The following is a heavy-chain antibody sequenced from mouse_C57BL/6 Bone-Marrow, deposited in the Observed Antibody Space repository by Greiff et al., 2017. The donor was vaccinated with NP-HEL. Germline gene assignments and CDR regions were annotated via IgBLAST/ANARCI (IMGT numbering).Heavy chain of an antibody. CDR2: IDPANGNT. CDR1: GFNINTTY. CDR3: ASYYFDY. V-gene: IGHV14-3*01. J-gene: IGHJ2*01. Sequence: VQLQQSVAELVRPGASVKLSCTASGFNINTTYMHWVKQRPEQGLEWIGRIDPANGNTKYAPKFKGKATLTADTSSNTSYLPLSSLTSEVTAIDYCASYYFDYWGQGTTLTVSS.